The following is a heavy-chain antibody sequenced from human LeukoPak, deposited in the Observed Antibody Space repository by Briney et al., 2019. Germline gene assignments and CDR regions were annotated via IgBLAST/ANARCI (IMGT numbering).Heavy chain of an antibody. V-gene: IGHV1-46*01. CDR1: GYTFTSYY. CDR3: ARESGGTAGPDY. J-gene: IGHJ4*02. Sequence: GASVKVSCKASGYTFTSYYMHWVRQAPGQGLEWMGIINPSGGSTSYAQKFQGRVTMTRDTSTSTVYMELSSPRSEDTAVYYCARESGGTAGPDYWGQGTLVTVSS. D-gene: IGHD2-15*01. CDR2: INPSGGST.